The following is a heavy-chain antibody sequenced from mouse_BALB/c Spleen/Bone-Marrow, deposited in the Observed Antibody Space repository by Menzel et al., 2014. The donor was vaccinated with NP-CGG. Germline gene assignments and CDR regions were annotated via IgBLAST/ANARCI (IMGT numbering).Heavy chain of an antibody. CDR3: ARGGYDDAVDY. D-gene: IGHD2-14*01. Sequence: EVQLQESGPGLVKPSQSLSLTCTVTGYSITSDYAWNWIRQFPGNKLEWMGYISYSGSTSYNPSPKSRISITRDTSKNQFFLQLNSVTTEDTATYYCARGGYDDAVDYWGQGTSVTVSS. V-gene: IGHV3-2*02. CDR1: GYSITSDYA. J-gene: IGHJ4*01. CDR2: ISYSGST.